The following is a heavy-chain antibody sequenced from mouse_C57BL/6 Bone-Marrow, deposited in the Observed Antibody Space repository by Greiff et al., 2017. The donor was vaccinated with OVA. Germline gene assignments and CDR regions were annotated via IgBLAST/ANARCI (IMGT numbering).Heavy chain of an antibody. V-gene: IGHV1-82*01. Sequence: QVQLQQSGPELVKPGASVKISCKASGYAFSSSWMNWVKQRPGKGLEWIGRIYPGDGDTNYNGKFKGKATLTADKSSSTAYMQLSSLTSEDSAVYFCARWGIYDGYYVDFDYWGQGTTLTVSS. J-gene: IGHJ2*01. CDR2: IYPGDGDT. CDR3: ARWGIYDGYYVDFDY. D-gene: IGHD2-3*01. CDR1: GYAFSSSW.